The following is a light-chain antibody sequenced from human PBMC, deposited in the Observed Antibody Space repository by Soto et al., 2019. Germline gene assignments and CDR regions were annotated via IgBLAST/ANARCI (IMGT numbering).Light chain of an antibody. CDR3: NSSSAGPTLYL. V-gene: IGLV2-14*01. Sequence: LKNLASVYGAHRQWITTFNTETSTDVGGYNYVSWYPQHPGKAPKLLISDVSNRPPGGSFRFSGSKSGNTASLTISGLQADDEADYYCNSSSAGPTLYLFGTGTKVTV. J-gene: IGLJ1*01. CDR2: DVS. CDR1: STDVGGYNY.